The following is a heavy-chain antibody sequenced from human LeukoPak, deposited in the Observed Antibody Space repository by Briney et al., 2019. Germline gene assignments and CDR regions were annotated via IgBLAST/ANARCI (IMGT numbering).Heavy chain of an antibody. V-gene: IGHV3-21*01. Sequence: KPGGSLRLSCAASGFTFSSYSMTWVRQAPGKGLEWVSSISSSSSYIYYADSVKGRFTISRDNAKNSLYLQMNSLRAEDTAVYYCARMLYCSSTSCYIYYYYYGMDVWGQGTTVTVSS. CDR3: ARMLYCSSTSCYIYYYYYGMDV. D-gene: IGHD2-2*02. J-gene: IGHJ6*02. CDR2: ISSSSSYI. CDR1: GFTFSSYS.